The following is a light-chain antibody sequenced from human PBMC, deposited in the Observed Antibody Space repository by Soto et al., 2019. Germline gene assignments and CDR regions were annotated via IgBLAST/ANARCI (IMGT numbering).Light chain of an antibody. CDR1: QSVSNSY. CDR2: GAS. CDR3: QQYNSSPPMYT. J-gene: IGKJ2*01. V-gene: IGKV3-20*01. Sequence: EIVLTQSPGTLSLSPGERATLSCRASQSVSNSYLAWYQQKPGQAPRLLICGASSRSTGIPDRFSGSRSGTDFTLTISRLEAEDFAVYYCQQYNSSPPMYTFGQGTKLEIK.